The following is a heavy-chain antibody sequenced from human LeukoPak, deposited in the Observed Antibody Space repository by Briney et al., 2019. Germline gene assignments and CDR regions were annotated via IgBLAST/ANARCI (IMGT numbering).Heavy chain of an antibody. V-gene: IGHV4-59*01. CDR3: ARGQDRGSYNDAFDI. J-gene: IGHJ3*02. Sequence: SETLSLTCIVSGGSISSYYWSWIRQPPGKGLEWIGYIYYSGSTNYNPSLKSRVTISVDTSKKQFSLKLSSVTAADTAVYYCARGQDRGSYNDAFDIWGQGTMVTVSS. D-gene: IGHD1-26*01. CDR1: GGSISSYY. CDR2: IYYSGST.